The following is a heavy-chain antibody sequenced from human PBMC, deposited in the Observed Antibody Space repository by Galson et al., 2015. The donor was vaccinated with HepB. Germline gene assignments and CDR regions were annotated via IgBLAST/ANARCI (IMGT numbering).Heavy chain of an antibody. CDR1: GYTFTSYG. D-gene: IGHD3-9*01. J-gene: IGHJ5*02. CDR3: ARDPYYDILTGPGAWFDP. V-gene: IGHV1-18*04. Sequence: SVKVSCKASGYTFTSYGISWVRQAPGQGLEWMGWISAYNGNTNYAQKLQGRVTMTTDTSTGTAYMELRSLRSDDTAVYYCARDPYYDILTGPGAWFDPWGQGTLVTVSS. CDR2: ISAYNGNT.